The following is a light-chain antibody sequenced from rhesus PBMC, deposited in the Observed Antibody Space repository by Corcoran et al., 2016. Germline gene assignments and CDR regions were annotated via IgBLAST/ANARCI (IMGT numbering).Light chain of an antibody. Sequence: DIQMTQSPSSLSASVGDTVTISCQASQGISRWLAWYQQKPGKAPKLLIKEASNLQSGVPSRFSGSGSGTDFTRTIISLQPEDFATYYCLQYNSSPYSFGQGTKVEIK. CDR1: QGISRW. CDR2: EAS. J-gene: IGKJ2*01. CDR3: LQYNSSPYS. V-gene: IGKV1-22*01.